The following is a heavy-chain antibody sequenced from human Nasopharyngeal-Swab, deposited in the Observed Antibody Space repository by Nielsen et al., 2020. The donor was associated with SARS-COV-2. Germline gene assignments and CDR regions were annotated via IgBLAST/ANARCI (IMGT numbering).Heavy chain of an antibody. CDR1: GGTFSSDA. J-gene: IGHJ4*02. CDR3: ARAATYYDFWSGYFFD. D-gene: IGHD3-3*01. Sequence: SVKVSCKASGGTFSSDAISWVRQAPGQGLEWMGRIIPILGIANYAQKFQGRVTITADKSTSTAYMELSSLRSEDTAVYYCARAATYYDFWSGYFFDWGQGTLVTVSS. CDR2: IIPILGIA. V-gene: IGHV1-69*04.